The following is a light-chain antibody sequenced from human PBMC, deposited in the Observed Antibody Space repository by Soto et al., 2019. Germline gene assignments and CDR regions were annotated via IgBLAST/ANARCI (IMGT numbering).Light chain of an antibody. CDR1: QSVSSY. J-gene: IGKJ3*01. CDR3: QQRSNWPPIFT. V-gene: IGKV3-11*01. Sequence: EIVLTQSPATLSLSPGERATLSCRASQSVSSYLAWYQQKPGQAPRLLIYDASNRATGIPARFSGSGSGTDFTLPISSLEPEDFAVYYCQQRSNWPPIFTFGPGTKVAIK. CDR2: DAS.